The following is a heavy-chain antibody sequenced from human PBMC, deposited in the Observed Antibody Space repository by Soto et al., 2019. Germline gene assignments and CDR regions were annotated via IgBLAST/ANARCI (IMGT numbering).Heavy chain of an antibody. J-gene: IGHJ5*02. CDR2: IYYSGST. V-gene: IGHV4-39*01. D-gene: IGHD2-2*01. CDR1: GGSISSSSYY. CDR3: ARVLVVRENWFDP. Sequence: SETLSLTCTVSGGSISSSSYYWGWIRQPPGKGLEWIGSIYYSGSTYYNPSLKSRVTISVDTSKNQFSLKLSSVAAADTAVYYCARVLVVRENWFDPWGQGTLVTVSS.